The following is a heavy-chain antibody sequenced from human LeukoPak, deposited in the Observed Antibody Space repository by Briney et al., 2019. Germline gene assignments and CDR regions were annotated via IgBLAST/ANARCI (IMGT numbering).Heavy chain of an antibody. CDR2: TYYRSKWYY. V-gene: IGHV6-1*01. CDR3: ARGFALDF. CDR1: GDTASSNSAA. Sequence: SQTLSLTCDISGDTASSNSAAWNWIRQSPSRGLEWLGRTYYRSKWYYGCAVSVKSRITISPDTSKNQFSLRLNSVTADDTAVYYCARGFALDFWGQGTMVTVSS. J-gene: IGHJ3*01.